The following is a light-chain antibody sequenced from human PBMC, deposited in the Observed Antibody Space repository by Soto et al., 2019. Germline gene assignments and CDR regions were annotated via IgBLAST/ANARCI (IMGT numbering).Light chain of an antibody. Sequence: EIVLTQSPATLSLSPGERATLSCRASQSVSSYLAWYQQKPGQAPRLLIYGASSRATGIPDRFSGSGSGTDFTLAISRLEPEDFAVDYCQQYGSSGTVGQGTKVDIK. CDR1: QSVSSY. J-gene: IGKJ1*01. CDR3: QQYGSSGT. V-gene: IGKV3-20*01. CDR2: GAS.